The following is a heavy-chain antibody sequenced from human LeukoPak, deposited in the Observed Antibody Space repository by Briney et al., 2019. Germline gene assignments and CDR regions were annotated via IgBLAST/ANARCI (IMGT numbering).Heavy chain of an antibody. CDR2: ISGSGGST. CDR3: AKDYSNYNYFDY. CDR1: GFSFSSYA. Sequence: PGGSLRLSCAASGFSFSSYAMSWVRQAPGKGLEWVSAISGSGGSTYYADSVKGRFTISRDNSKNTLYLQMNSLRAEDTAVYYCAKDYSNYNYFDYWGQGTLVTVSS. V-gene: IGHV3-23*01. J-gene: IGHJ4*02. D-gene: IGHD4-11*01.